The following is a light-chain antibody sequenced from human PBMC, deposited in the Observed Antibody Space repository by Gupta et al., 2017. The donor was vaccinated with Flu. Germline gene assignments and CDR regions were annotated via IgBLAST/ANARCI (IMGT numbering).Light chain of an antibody. J-gene: IGLJ1*01. CDR1: SSDVGGYNY. CDR3: SSYTSSNNYV. V-gene: IGLV2-14*01. Sequence: SALTQPASVSRSPGQTITISCTGTSSDVGGYNYVSWYQQHPGKAPKLMIYQVSNRPSGVSTRFSGSKSRNTASLTISGLQAEDEADYYCSSYTSSNNYVFGAGTRVTVL. CDR2: QVS.